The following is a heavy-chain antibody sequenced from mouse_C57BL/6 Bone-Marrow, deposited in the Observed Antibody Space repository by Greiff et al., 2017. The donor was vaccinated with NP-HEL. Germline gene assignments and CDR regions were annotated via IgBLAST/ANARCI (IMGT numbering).Heavy chain of an antibody. J-gene: IGHJ2*01. V-gene: IGHV1-81*01. D-gene: IGHD1-1*01. CDR3: ARRVYGSSFYFDY. CDR1: GYTFTSYG. Sequence: VQLQQSGAELARPGASVKLSCKASGYTFTSYGISWVKQRTGQGLEWIGEIYPRSGNTYYNEKFKGKATLTADKSSSTAYMELRSLTSEDSAVFFCARRVYGSSFYFDYWGQGTTLTVSS. CDR2: IYPRSGNT.